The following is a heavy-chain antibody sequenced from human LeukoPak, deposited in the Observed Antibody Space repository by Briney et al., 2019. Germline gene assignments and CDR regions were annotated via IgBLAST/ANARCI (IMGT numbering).Heavy chain of an antibody. D-gene: IGHD6-13*01. J-gene: IGHJ4*02. CDR1: GFTVSSNY. Sequence: GGSLRLSCAASGFTVSSNYMSWVRQAPGKGLEWVSVIYTGGSTYYADSVKGRFTISRDNSKNTLYFQMNSLRAEDTAVYYCAQPLAATGFSFDYWGQGTLVTVSS. CDR2: IYTGGST. CDR3: AQPLAATGFSFDY. V-gene: IGHV3-53*05.